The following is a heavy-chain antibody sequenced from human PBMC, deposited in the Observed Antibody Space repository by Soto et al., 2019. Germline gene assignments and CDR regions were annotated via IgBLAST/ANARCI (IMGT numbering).Heavy chain of an antibody. CDR2: ISAYNGNT. V-gene: IGHV1-18*01. CDR3: ARGGQNGYYDSRAMVDY. J-gene: IGHJ4*02. D-gene: IGHD3-22*01. CDR1: GYTFTSYG. Sequence: GASVKVSCKASGYTFTSYGISWVRQAPGQGLEWVGWISAYNGNTNYAQKLQGRVTMTADTSTSTAYMELRSLRSDDTAVYYCARGGQNGYYDSRAMVDYWGQGTLVTVSS.